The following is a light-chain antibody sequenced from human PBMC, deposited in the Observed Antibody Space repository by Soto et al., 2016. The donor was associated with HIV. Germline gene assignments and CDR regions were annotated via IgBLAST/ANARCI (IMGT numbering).Light chain of an antibody. Sequence: DIQMTQSPSSLSASVGYRLTITCRASQDISNYLAWYQQKPGEVPKLLIFAAISLQSGVPSRFSGRGSGTQFTLTISSLQPEDIGTYYCQKYNNDLTFGGGTKVEI. CDR2: AAI. CDR1: QDISNY. J-gene: IGKJ4*01. V-gene: IGKV1-27*01. CDR3: QKYNNDLT.